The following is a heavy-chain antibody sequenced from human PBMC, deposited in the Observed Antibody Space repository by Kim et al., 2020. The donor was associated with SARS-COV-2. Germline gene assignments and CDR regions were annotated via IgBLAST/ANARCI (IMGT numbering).Heavy chain of an antibody. CDR2: ISGDGGST. CDR3: AKDYGLLWFGEFHNWFDP. Sequence: GGSLRLSCAASGFTFDDYAMHWVRQAPGKGLEWVSLISGDGGSTYYADSVKGRFTISRDNSKNSLYLQMNSLRTEDTALYYCAKDYGLLWFGEFHNWFDPCGQGTLVTVSS. J-gene: IGHJ5*02. V-gene: IGHV3-43*02. CDR1: GFTFDDYA. D-gene: IGHD3-10*01.